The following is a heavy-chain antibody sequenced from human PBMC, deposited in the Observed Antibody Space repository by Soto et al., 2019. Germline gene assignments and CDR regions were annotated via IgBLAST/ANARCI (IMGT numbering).Heavy chain of an antibody. CDR3: AKDLRGGTFYYYDSSGYYSPSAYDY. CDR1: GFTFSSYA. Sequence: GGSLRLSCAASGFTFSSYAMSWVRQAPGKGLEWVSAISGSGGSTYYADSVKGRFTISRDNSKNTLYLQMNSLRAEDTAVYYCAKDLRGGTFYYYDSSGYYSPSAYDYWGQGTLVTVSS. J-gene: IGHJ4*02. V-gene: IGHV3-23*01. CDR2: ISGSGGST. D-gene: IGHD3-22*01.